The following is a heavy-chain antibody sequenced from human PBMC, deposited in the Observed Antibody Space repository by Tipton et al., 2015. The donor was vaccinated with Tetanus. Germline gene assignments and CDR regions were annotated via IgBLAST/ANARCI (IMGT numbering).Heavy chain of an antibody. J-gene: IGHJ4*02. Sequence: LRLSCTIFGGSVSSGSYYWAWIRQPPGKGLEYIGYILYGASTHYNPSLKSRVTVSADPSQNQFSLKLTSVTAADTGVYYCARIHDFLSGHFDFWGQGTLVTVSS. D-gene: IGHD3-3*01. CDR3: ARIHDFLSGHFDF. CDR2: ILYGAST. CDR1: GGSVSSGSYY. V-gene: IGHV4-61*01.